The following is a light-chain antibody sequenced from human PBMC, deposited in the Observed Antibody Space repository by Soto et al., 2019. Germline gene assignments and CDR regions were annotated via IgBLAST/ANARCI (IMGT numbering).Light chain of an antibody. J-gene: IGLJ1*01. CDR1: SSDVGNYNY. CDR2: NVN. V-gene: IGLV2-14*01. CDR3: SSFTSSTTYV. Sequence: QSALTQSASVSGSPGQSITISCTGTSSDVGNYNYVSWYQQHPGEVPKLIIFNVNNRPSGVSNRFSGSKSGNTASLTISGLQAEDVADYYCSSFTSSTTYVFGTGTMVTVL.